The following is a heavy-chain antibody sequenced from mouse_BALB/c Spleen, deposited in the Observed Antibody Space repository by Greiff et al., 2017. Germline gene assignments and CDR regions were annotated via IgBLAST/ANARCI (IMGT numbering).Heavy chain of an antibody. Sequence: VQLQQSGPELVKPGASVKISCKASGYTFTDYNMHWVKQSPGKSLEWIGYIYPYNGGTGYNQKFKSKATLTVDNSSSTAYMELRSLTSEDSAVYYCARRGGNWCDYWGQGTTLTVSS. V-gene: IGHV1S29*02. D-gene: IGHD4-1*01. CDR3: ARRGGNWCDY. CDR1: GYTFTDYN. CDR2: IYPYNGGT. J-gene: IGHJ2*01.